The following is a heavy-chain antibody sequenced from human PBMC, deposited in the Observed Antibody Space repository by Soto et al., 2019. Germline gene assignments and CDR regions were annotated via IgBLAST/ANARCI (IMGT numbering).Heavy chain of an antibody. Sequence: QGQLQQSGPGLVKPSQTLSLTCAISGDSVSSDITSWNWIRQSPSRGLEWLGRTYYRSKWFHDYAASVKGRITINPDTSKTQFALELNSMTPEVTAVYYCARGNALDVWGQGTVVTVSS. V-gene: IGHV6-1*01. CDR3: ARGNALDV. CDR2: TYYRSKWFH. D-gene: IGHD3-10*01. CDR1: GDSVSSDITS. J-gene: IGHJ3*01.